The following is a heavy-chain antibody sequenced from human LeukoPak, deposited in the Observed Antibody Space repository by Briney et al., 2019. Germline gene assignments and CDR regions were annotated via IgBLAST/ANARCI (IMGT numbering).Heavy chain of an antibody. V-gene: IGHV1-3*03. J-gene: IGHJ4*02. CDR2: INAVNGNT. D-gene: IGHD3-10*01. CDR3: ARGYYDSGTYYNY. CDR1: GYTFNSYV. Sequence: GASVKVSCKASGYTFNSYVMHWVRQAPGQRLEWMGCINAVNGNTKYSQEFQGRVTITRDTSASTAYMELSSLRSEDMAMYYCARGYYDSGTYYNYWGQGTLVTVSS.